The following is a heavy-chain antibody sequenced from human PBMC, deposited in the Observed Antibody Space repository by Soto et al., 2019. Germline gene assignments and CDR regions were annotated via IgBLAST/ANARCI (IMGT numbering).Heavy chain of an antibody. CDR2: INHSGGT. CDR3: ERQELPWCMDL. V-gene: IGHV4-34*01. J-gene: IGHJ2*01. D-gene: IGHD1-26*01. Sequence: QVQLQQWGAGLLKPSETLSLTCAVYGGSFSGYYWSWIRQPPGKGLEWVGEINHSGGTNYNPSLKSRVTRPVDGPKRHSSPKLSAATAADTAGFYCERQELPWCMDLWGRGTLVTVSS. CDR1: GGSFSGYY.